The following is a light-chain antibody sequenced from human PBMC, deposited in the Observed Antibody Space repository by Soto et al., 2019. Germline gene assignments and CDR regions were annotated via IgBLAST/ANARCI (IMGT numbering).Light chain of an antibody. Sequence: MTQSPSTLSVPPEERATLSCRASQSARISLGWYQQKPGQAPRLLIYDVSTRATGVPARFSGSGSGTEFTLTISSPQAEDFAVYYCQQYNNWPTTFGQGTRLEIK. CDR2: DVS. V-gene: IGKV3-15*01. J-gene: IGKJ5*01. CDR1: QSARIS. CDR3: QQYNNWPTT.